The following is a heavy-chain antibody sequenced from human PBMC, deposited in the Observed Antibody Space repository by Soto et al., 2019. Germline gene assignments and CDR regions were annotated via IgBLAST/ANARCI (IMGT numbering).Heavy chain of an antibody. D-gene: IGHD3-10*01. Sequence: QLQLQESGPGLVKPSETLSLTCTVSGGSISSSSYYWGWIRQPPGKGLEWIGSIYYSGSTYYNPSLKSRVTISVDTYKNQFSLKLSSVTAADTAVYYCARLVWGFGDREADYYYGMDVWGQGTTVTVSS. V-gene: IGHV4-39*01. CDR2: IYYSGST. CDR1: GGSISSSSYY. CDR3: ARLVWGFGDREADYYYGMDV. J-gene: IGHJ6*02.